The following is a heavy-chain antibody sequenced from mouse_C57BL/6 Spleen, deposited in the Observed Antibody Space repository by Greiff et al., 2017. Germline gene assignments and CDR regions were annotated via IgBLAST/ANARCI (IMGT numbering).Heavy chain of an antibody. Sequence: VQLKESGPGLVKPSQSLSLTCSVTGYSITSGYYWNWIRQFPGNKLEWMGYISYDGSNNYNPSLKNRISITRDTSKNQFFLKLNSVTTEDTATYYCARGEAPAGTLFDYWGQGTTLTVSS. CDR1: GYSITSGYY. V-gene: IGHV3-6*01. CDR2: ISYDGSN. CDR3: ARGEAPAGTLFDY. J-gene: IGHJ2*01. D-gene: IGHD3-1*01.